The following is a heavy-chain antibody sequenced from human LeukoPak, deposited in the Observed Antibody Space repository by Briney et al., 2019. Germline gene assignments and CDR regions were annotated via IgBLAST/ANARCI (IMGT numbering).Heavy chain of an antibody. J-gene: IGHJ3*02. CDR3: ARTGTTSWDAFDI. Sequence: GGSLRLSCAASGFTFSSYGMHWVRQAPGKGLEWVAVIWYDGSNKYYAGSVKGRFTISRDNSKNTLYLQMNSLRAEDTAVYYCARTGTTSWDAFDIWGQGTMVTVSS. D-gene: IGHD1-1*01. V-gene: IGHV3-33*01. CDR1: GFTFSSYG. CDR2: IWYDGSNK.